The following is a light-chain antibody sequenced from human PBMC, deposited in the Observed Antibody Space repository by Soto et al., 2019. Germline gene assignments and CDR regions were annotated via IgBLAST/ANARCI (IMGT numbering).Light chain of an antibody. Sequence: ESVLTQSPGTLSLSPGERATLSCRASQSVSSSYLAWYQQKPGQAPRLLISGASSRATGIPDRFSGSGSGTDFTLTISRLEPEDFAVYYCQQYGSSPSSTFGQGTKLEIK. V-gene: IGKV3-20*01. J-gene: IGKJ2*01. CDR2: GAS. CDR1: QSVSSSY. CDR3: QQYGSSPSST.